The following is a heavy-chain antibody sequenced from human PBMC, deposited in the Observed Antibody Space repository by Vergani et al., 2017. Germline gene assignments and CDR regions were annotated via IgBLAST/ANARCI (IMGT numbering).Heavy chain of an antibody. J-gene: IGHJ6*02. D-gene: IGHD2-15*01. V-gene: IGHV1-69*01. CDR1: GGTFSSYA. CDR3: ARDCSGGSCYSPSYGMDV. Sequence: QVQLVQSGAEVKKPGSSVKVSCKATGGTFSSYAISWVRQAPGQGLEWMGGIIPIFGTANYAQKFQGRVTITADESTSTAYMELSSLRSEDTALYYCARDCSGGSCYSPSYGMDVWGQGTTVTVSS. CDR2: IIPIFGTA.